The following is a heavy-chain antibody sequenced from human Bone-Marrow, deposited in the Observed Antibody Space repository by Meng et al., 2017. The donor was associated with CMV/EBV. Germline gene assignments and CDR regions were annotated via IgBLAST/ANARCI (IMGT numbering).Heavy chain of an antibody. CDR2: IYYTWST. V-gene: IGHV4-59*01. Sequence: GSLRLSCTVSGGSLRSYYWSWIRQPPGKRLEWIAHIYYTWSTNYNPSLKSRLTMSLDTSKSQFSLKLSSVTAADTAVYYCARVEMATGDIDFWGQGTLVTVSS. J-gene: IGHJ4*02. D-gene: IGHD5-24*01. CDR1: GGSLRSYY. CDR3: ARVEMATGDIDF.